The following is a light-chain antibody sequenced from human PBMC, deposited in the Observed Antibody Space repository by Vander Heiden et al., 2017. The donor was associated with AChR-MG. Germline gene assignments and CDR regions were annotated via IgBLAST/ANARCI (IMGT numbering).Light chain of an antibody. CDR3: QQSYNTPRT. Sequence: DIQMTQSPSSLSASVGDRVTITCRASQSIGTYLNWYQQVPGKAPKLLMFTTSSLQSGVPSRFSGSGSGAAFTLTISSLQPEDFATYYCQQSYNTPRTFGQGTKVEIK. CDR1: QSIGTY. J-gene: IGKJ1*01. V-gene: IGKV1-39*01. CDR2: TTS.